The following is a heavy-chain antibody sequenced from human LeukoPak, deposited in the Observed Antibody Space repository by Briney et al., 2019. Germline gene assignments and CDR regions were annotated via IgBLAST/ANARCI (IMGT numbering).Heavy chain of an antibody. V-gene: IGHV4-34*01. CDR2: MNHSGSS. Sequence: SETLSLTCAVYGGSFSGYYWSWIRQPPGKGLEWIGEMNHSGSSNYNSSLKSRVTISVDTSKNQFSLKLTSVTAAGMAVYYCTRGRYNYGFFDYWGQGTPVTVSS. J-gene: IGHJ4*02. D-gene: IGHD5-18*01. CDR1: GGSFSGYY. CDR3: TRGRYNYGFFDY.